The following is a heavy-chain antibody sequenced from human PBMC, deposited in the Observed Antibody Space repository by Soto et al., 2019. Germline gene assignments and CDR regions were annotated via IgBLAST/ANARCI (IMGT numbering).Heavy chain of an antibody. V-gene: IGHV1-2*04. CDR1: GYTFTGYY. Sequence: ASVKVSCKASGYTFTGYYMHWVRQAPGQGLEWMGWINPNSGGTNYAQKFQGWVTMTRDTSISTAYMELSRLRSADTAVYYCARVVTGTDDAFDIWGQGTMVTVSS. CDR3: ARVVTGTDDAFDI. CDR2: INPNSGGT. J-gene: IGHJ3*02. D-gene: IGHD1-20*01.